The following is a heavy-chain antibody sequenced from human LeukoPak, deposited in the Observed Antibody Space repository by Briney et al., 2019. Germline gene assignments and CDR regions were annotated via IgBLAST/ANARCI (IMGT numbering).Heavy chain of an antibody. Sequence: ASQTLSLTCTVSGGPISSGGYYWSWIRQHPGKGLKWIGYIYYSGSTYYNPSLKSRVTISVDTSKNQFSLKLSSVTAADTAVYYCASGQTLLWFGELWGRGTLVTVSS. CDR1: GGPISSGGYY. J-gene: IGHJ2*01. CDR2: IYYSGST. V-gene: IGHV4-31*03. D-gene: IGHD3-10*01. CDR3: ASGQTLLWFGEL.